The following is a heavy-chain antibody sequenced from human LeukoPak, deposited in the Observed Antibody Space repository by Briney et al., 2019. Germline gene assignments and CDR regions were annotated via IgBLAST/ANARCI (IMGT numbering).Heavy chain of an antibody. D-gene: IGHD2-2*01. CDR2: INRSGST. Sequence: SETLSLTCAVYGGSFSDYYWSWIRQPPGKGLEWIGEINRSGSTTYNPSLKSRVTISVDTSKNQFSLRLSSVTAADTAVYYCASLRGYCSSMSCHDEFDIWGQGTMVTVSS. CDR3: ASLRGYCSSMSCHDEFDI. CDR1: GGSFSDYY. J-gene: IGHJ3*02. V-gene: IGHV4-34*01.